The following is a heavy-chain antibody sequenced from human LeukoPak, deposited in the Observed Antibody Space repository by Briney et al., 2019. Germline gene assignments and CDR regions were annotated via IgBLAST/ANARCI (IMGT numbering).Heavy chain of an antibody. V-gene: IGHV3-30*02. D-gene: IGHD2-15*01. CDR1: GFTFSSYG. J-gene: IGHJ2*01. Sequence: PGVSLRLSCAASGFTFSSYGMHWVRQAPGKGLEWVAFMHYDGNIKYYADSVKGQFTISRDISKNTLSLQMSSLRAEDTAVYYCAKDACSGGTCYGGWYCDLWGHGTLVTVSS. CDR3: AKDACSGGTCYGGWYCDL. CDR2: MHYDGNIK.